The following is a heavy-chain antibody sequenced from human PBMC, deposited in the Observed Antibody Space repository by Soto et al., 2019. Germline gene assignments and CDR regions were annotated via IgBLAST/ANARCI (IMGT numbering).Heavy chain of an antibody. V-gene: IGHV3-30*18. CDR1: GFTFSDYA. CDR3: AKGGRQWLVTSDFNY. D-gene: IGHD6-19*01. J-gene: IGHJ4*02. CDR2: VSHDGRNT. Sequence: VQLVESGGGVVQPGRSLQLSCAASGFTFSDYAMHWVRQAPGKGLEWVAVVSHDGRNTHYADSVKGRFTISRDSSKNTVSLEMTSLRAEDTAVYYCAKGGRQWLVTSDFNYWGQGSLVTVSS.